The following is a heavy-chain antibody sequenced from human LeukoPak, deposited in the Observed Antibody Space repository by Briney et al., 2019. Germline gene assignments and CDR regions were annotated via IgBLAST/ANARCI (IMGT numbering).Heavy chain of an antibody. J-gene: IGHJ4*02. D-gene: IGHD6-6*01. CDR2: IKQDGSEK. V-gene: IGHV3-7*01. CDR3: AKDQELAARPGLIDY. CDR1: GFTFSSYW. Sequence: GGSLRLSCAASGFTFSSYWMSWVRQAPGKGLEWVANIKQDGSEKYYVDSVKGRFTISRDNAKNSLYLQMSSLRAEDTAVYYCAKDQELAARPGLIDYWGQGALVTVSS.